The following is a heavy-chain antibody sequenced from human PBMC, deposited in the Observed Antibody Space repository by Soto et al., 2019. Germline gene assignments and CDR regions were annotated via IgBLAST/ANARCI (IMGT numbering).Heavy chain of an antibody. CDR3: TGAVAGTGHYYYYGMDV. J-gene: IGHJ6*02. V-gene: IGHV1-69*06. Sequence: VASVKVSCKASGGTFSSYAISWVRQAPGQGLEWMGGIIPIFGTANYAQKFQGRVTITADKSTSTAYMELSSLRSEDTAVYYCTGAVAGTGHYYYYGMDVWGQGATVTVSS. CDR2: IIPIFGTA. D-gene: IGHD6-19*01. CDR1: GGTFSSYA.